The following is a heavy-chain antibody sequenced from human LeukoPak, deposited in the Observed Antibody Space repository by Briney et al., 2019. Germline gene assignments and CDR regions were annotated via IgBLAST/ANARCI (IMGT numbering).Heavy chain of an antibody. V-gene: IGHV4-61*02. CDR1: GDSISSGSYY. J-gene: IGHJ4*02. Sequence: SETLSLTCTVSGDSISSGSYYWSWIRQPAGKGLEWIGRIYSSGSTNYNPSLKSRVTISVDTSKNQVSLKLSSVTAADTAVYYCARSDIWGSYRFLDYWGQGALVTVSS. CDR3: ARSDIWGSYRFLDY. CDR2: IYSSGST. D-gene: IGHD3-16*02.